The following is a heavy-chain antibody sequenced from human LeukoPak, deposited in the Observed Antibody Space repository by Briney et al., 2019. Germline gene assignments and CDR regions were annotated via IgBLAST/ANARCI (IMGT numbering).Heavy chain of an antibody. V-gene: IGHV4-39*01. J-gene: IGHJ5*02. CDR2: IYDSGST. CDR3: ARHYGP. D-gene: IGHD3-10*01. Sequence: PGGSLRLSYAASGFTFSSYSMNWDRQPPGKGLEWIGSIYDSGSTYYNPSLKSRVTISVDTSKNQFSLKLNSVTAADTAVYYCARHYGPWGQGTLVTVSS. CDR1: GFTFSSYSMN.